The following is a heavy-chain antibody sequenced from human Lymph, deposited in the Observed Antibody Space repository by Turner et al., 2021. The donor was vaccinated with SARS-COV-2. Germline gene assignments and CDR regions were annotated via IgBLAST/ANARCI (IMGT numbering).Heavy chain of an antibody. CDR3: AKGVRGAMIVVVIPYFDY. CDR2: ISGSGGDT. CDR1: GFTFSSYA. J-gene: IGHJ4*02. D-gene: IGHD3-22*01. Sequence: EVQLLESGGGLVQPGGSLRLSCAASGFTFSSYAMSWVRQAPGKGLEWVSAISGSGGDTYYADSVKGRFTISRDNSKNTLYLQINSLRAEDTAVYYCAKGVRGAMIVVVIPYFDYWGQGTLVTVSS. V-gene: IGHV3-23*01.